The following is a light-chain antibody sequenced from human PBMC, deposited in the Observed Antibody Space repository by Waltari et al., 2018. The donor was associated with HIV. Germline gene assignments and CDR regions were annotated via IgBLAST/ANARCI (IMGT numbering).Light chain of an antibody. CDR1: NIGITS. Sequence: SYVLTQPPSVSVAPGQTARITCGGDNIGITSVHWYQQKPGQAPVLVVYDDKDRPSGIPERFSGSNSENTATLIIRSVEVGDEADYYCQVWDSSTDHMVFGGGTKLTVL. V-gene: IGLV3-21*02. J-gene: IGLJ2*01. CDR2: DDK. CDR3: QVWDSSTDHMV.